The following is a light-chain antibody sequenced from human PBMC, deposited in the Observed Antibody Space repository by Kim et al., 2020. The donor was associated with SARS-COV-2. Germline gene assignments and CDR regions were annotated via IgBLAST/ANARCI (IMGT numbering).Light chain of an antibody. Sequence: NFMLTQPHSVSESPGKTVTISCTRSSGSIASNYVHWYQQRPGSSPTTVIYEDYERPPGVPDRFSGSIDISSNSASLTISGLNTEDEADYSCQSYDANIRVFGGGTKVTVL. V-gene: IGLV6-57*01. CDR2: EDY. J-gene: IGLJ3*02. CDR1: SGSIASNY. CDR3: QSYDANIRV.